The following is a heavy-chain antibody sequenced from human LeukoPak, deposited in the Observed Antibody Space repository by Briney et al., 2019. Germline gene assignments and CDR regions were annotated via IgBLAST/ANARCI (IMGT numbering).Heavy chain of an antibody. V-gene: IGHV3-30*02. CDR2: IRYDGSNK. J-gene: IGHJ4*02. D-gene: IGHD3-22*01. CDR3: AKDILDSSGYYLGY. CDR1: EFTFSSYG. Sequence: GGSLRLSCAASEFTFSSYGMHWVRQAPGKGLEWVAFIRYDGSNKYYAGSVKGRFTISRDNSKNTLYLQMNSLGAEDTALYYCAKDILDSSGYYLGYWGQGTLVTVSS.